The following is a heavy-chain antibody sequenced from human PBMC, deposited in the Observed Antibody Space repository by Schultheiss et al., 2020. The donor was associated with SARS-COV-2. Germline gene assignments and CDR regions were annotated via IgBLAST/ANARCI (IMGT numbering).Heavy chain of an antibody. CDR3: VRDRSWWTPYNCFDL. CDR1: GFTVSSNY. CDR2: INSDGSST. J-gene: IGHJ5*02. V-gene: IGHV3-74*01. Sequence: GESLKISCAASGFTVSSNYMSWIRQAPGKGLEWVSRINSDGSSTSYADSVKGRFTMSRDNANNSLYLQMHSLRAEDTAVYYCVRDRSWWTPYNCFDLWGRGTLVTVSS. D-gene: IGHD2-15*01.